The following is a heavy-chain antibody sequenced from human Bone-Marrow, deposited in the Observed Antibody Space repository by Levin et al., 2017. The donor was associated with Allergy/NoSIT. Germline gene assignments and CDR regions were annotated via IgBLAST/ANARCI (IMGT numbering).Heavy chain of an antibody. CDR3: AKEIVGYCSSTSCYTYYYYGMDV. V-gene: IGHV3-30*18. CDR1: GFTFSSYG. Sequence: GGSLRLSCAASGFTFSSYGMHWVRQAPGKGLEWVAVISYDGSNKYYADSVKGRFTISRDNSKNTLYLQMNSLRAEDTAVYYCAKEIVGYCSSTSCYTYYYYGMDVWGQGTTVTVSS. D-gene: IGHD2-2*02. J-gene: IGHJ6*02. CDR2: ISYDGSNK.